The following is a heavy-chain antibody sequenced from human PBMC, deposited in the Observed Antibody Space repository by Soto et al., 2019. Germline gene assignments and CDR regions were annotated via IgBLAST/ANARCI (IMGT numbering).Heavy chain of an antibody. J-gene: IGHJ4*02. Sequence: GGSLRLSCAASGFTFSSYAMHWVRQAPGKGLEWVAVISYDGSNKYYADSVQGRFTISRDNSKNTLYLQMNSLRAEDTAVYYCARYRAARRGLFDYWGQGTLVTVSS. CDR2: ISYDGSNK. D-gene: IGHD6-6*01. CDR3: ARYRAARRGLFDY. V-gene: IGHV3-30*04. CDR1: GFTFSSYA.